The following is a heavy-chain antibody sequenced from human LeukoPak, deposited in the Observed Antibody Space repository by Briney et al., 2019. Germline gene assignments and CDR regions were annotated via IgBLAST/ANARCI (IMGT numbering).Heavy chain of an antibody. V-gene: IGHV4-59*01. CDR3: ARVINGDYSDY. CDR1: GGSISSYY. J-gene: IGHJ4*02. D-gene: IGHD4-17*01. Sequence: PETPSLTCTVSGGSISSYYWSWIRQPPGKGLEWIGYIYYSGRTNYNPSLKSRVTISVDTSKNQFSLKLSSVTAADTAVYYCARVINGDYSDYWGQGTLVTVSS. CDR2: IYYSGRT.